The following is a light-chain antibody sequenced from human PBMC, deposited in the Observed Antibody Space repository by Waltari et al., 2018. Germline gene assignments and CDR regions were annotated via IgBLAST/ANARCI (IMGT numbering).Light chain of an antibody. CDR3: MQSTQWPRT. V-gene: IGKV2-30*02. CDR2: KVF. J-gene: IGKJ1*01. Sequence: DVVMTQSPLSMTVTLGQQASLSCRSSQGLIHSDGKTYLKWVQQRPGQSPRRLIYKVFNRESGVPDRVSGSGSGTDFTLKISRVEAEDVGFYYCMQSTQWPRTFGQGTKVQIK. CDR1: QGLIHSDGKTY.